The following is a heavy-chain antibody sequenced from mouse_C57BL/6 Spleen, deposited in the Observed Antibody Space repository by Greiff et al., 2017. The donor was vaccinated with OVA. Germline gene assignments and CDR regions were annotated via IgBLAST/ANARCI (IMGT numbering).Heavy chain of an antibody. CDR2: ISSGGSYT. D-gene: IGHD4-1*01. CDR1: GFTFSSYG. CDR3: ASLGDY. J-gene: IGHJ4*01. Sequence: EVKLMESGGDLVKPGGSLKLSCAASGFTFSSYGMSWVRQTPDKRLEWVATISSGGSYTYYPDSVKGQFTISRDNAKNTLYLQMSSLKSEDTAMYYCASLGDYWGQGTSVTVSS. V-gene: IGHV5-6*01.